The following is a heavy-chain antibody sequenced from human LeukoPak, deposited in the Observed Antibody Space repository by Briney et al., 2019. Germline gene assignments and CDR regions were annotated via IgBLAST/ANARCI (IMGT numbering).Heavy chain of an antibody. Sequence: PGGSLRLSCAVSGFTFTSYAMSWVRQAPGKGLEWVSAIRGSGGDTYYADSMKGRFTISGDVSKNALYLQMNSLRAEDTAIYYCAKDYCSTTSCYYDSWGQGTLVTVSP. D-gene: IGHD2-2*01. CDR2: IRGSGGDT. J-gene: IGHJ4*02. CDR1: GFTFTSYA. CDR3: AKDYCSTTSCYYDS. V-gene: IGHV3-23*01.